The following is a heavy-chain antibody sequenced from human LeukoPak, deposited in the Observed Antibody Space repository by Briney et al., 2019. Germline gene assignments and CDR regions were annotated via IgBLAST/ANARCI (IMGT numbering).Heavy chain of an antibody. D-gene: IGHD2-2*01. CDR1: GFTFSSYA. V-gene: IGHV3-23*01. Sequence: GGSLRLSCAASGFTFSSYAMSWVRQAPGKGLEWVSAISGSGGSTYYAGSVKGRFTISRDNSKNTLYLQMNSLRAEDTAVYYCAKAAIDCSSTSCYPTVFDYWGQGTLVTVSS. J-gene: IGHJ4*02. CDR2: ISGSGGST. CDR3: AKAAIDCSSTSCYPTVFDY.